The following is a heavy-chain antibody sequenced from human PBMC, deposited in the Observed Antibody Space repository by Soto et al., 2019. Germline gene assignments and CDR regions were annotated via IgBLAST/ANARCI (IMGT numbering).Heavy chain of an antibody. Sequence: TLSLTCAVSGGSISSSNWGSWVRQPPGKGLEWIGEIYHSGSTNYNPSLKSRVTISVDKSKNQFSLKLSSVTAADTAVYYCARAHGATLVTHHYYYYGMDVWGQRTTVTVSS. D-gene: IGHD5-12*01. J-gene: IGHJ6*02. CDR1: GGSISSSNW. V-gene: IGHV4-4*02. CDR2: IYHSGST. CDR3: ARAHGATLVTHHYYYYGMDV.